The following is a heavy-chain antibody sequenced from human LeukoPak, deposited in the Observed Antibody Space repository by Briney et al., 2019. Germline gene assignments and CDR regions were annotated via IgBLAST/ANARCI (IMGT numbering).Heavy chain of an antibody. D-gene: IGHD5-18*01. Sequence: GRSLRLSCAASGFTFSSYGMHWVRQAPGKGLEWVAVISYDGSNKCYADSVKGRFTISRDNPKNTLYLQMNSLRAEDTAVYYCAKHRGYSYGSLGMDVWGQGTTVTVSS. V-gene: IGHV3-30*18. CDR2: ISYDGSNK. CDR1: GFTFSSYG. CDR3: AKHRGYSYGSLGMDV. J-gene: IGHJ6*02.